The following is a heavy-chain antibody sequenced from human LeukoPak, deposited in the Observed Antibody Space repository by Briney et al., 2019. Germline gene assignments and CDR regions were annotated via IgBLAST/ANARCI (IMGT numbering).Heavy chain of an antibody. CDR3: AKANRYGSGSFDY. CDR2: ISWNSGSI. V-gene: IGHV3-9*01. Sequence: GGSLRLSCAASGFTFDDYAMHWVRQAPGKGLEWVSGISWNSGSIGYADSVKGRFTISRDNAKNSLYPQMNSLRAEDTALYYCAKANRYGSGSFDYWGQGTLVTVSS. CDR1: GFTFDDYA. D-gene: IGHD3-10*01. J-gene: IGHJ4*02.